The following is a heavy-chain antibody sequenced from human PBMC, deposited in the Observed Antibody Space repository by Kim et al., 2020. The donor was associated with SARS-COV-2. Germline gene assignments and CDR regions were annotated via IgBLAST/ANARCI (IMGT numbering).Heavy chain of an antibody. Sequence: SETLSLTCTVSGGSISSGGYYWSWIRQHPGKGLAWIGYIYYSGSTYYNPSLKSRVTISVDTSKNQFSLKLSSVTAADTAVYYCARDRGTREVDYWGQGTLVTVSS. CDR1: GGSISSGGYY. V-gene: IGHV4-31*03. CDR3: ARDRGTREVDY. CDR2: IYYSGST. J-gene: IGHJ4*02.